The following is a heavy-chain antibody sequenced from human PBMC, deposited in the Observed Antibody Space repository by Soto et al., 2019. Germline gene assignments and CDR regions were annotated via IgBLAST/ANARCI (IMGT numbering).Heavy chain of an antibody. D-gene: IGHD3-9*01. V-gene: IGHV3-23*01. CDR3: VRVFDTYYFDV. CDR2: ISASGSGT. Sequence: GGSLRLSCAASGFSFSSYAMSWVRQTPGKGLEWVSGISASGSGTYYADSVKGRFTISRDNSKKTLYLQMNSLGAEDTAVYYCVRVFDTYYFDVWGQGNMVIGSS. CDR1: GFSFSSYA. J-gene: IGHJ4*02.